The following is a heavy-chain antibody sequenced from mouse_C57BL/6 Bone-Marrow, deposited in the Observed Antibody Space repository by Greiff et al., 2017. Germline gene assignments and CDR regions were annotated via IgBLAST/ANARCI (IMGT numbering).Heavy chain of an antibody. CDR2: ISYDGSN. J-gene: IGHJ3*01. V-gene: IGHV3-6*01. CDR3: ARGFAY. Sequence: EVKLMESGPGLVKPSQSLSLTCSVTGYSITSGYYWNWIRQFPGNKLEWMGYISYDGSNNYNPSLKNRISITRDTSKNQFFLKLNSVTTEDIATYYCARGFAYWGQGTLVTVSA. CDR1: GYSITSGYY.